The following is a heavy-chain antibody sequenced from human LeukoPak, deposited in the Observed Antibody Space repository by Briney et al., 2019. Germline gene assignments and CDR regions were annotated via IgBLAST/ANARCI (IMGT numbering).Heavy chain of an antibody. D-gene: IGHD6-13*01. CDR2: IYHSGST. CDR1: GGSISSGGYY. V-gene: IGHV4-30-2*01. Sequence: SQSLSLTCTVSGGSISSGGYYWSWIRQPPGKGLEWIGYIYHSGSTYYSPSLKSRVTISVDRSKNQFSLKLSSVTAADTAVYYCATDSWYRDYWGQGTLVTVSS. J-gene: IGHJ4*02. CDR3: ATDSWYRDY.